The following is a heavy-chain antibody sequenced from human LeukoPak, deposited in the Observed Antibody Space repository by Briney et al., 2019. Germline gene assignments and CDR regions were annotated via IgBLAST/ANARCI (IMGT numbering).Heavy chain of an antibody. Sequence: ETLSLTCSVSGDSLNNNFWSWIRQPPGKGLEWIGYIFHSGTTNYSPSLKGRVSISLDASKNQFSLMLTAVTGADTAVYYCARRMITTSDSFDIWGQGTMVTVSS. V-gene: IGHV4-59*01. CDR2: IFHSGTT. J-gene: IGHJ3*02. D-gene: IGHD3-16*01. CDR1: GDSLNNNF. CDR3: ARRMITTSDSFDI.